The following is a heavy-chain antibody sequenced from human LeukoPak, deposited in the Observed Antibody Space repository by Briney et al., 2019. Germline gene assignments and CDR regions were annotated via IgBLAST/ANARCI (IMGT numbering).Heavy chain of an antibody. CDR3: ARARNDYDSNGFSALYY. J-gene: IGHJ4*02. D-gene: IGHD3-22*01. CDR2: IWYDGSNK. V-gene: IGHV3-33*01. Sequence: GGALRLSREASGFTFSRYGLHWVGQAPGKELEGVAGIWYDGSNKNYADSVKGRFTVSRDNSKNTLYLQMNSLTVEDTAVYYCARARNDYDSNGFSALYYWGQGTLVTVSS. CDR1: GFTFSRYG.